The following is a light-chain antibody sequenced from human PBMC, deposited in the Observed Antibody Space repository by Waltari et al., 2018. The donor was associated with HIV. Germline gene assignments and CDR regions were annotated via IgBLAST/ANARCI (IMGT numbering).Light chain of an antibody. V-gene: IGLV2-14*01. Sequence: QSALTQPASVSGSPGQSITISCTGTSSDVGGYNYVSWFQHHPGRAPQLIIYEVSDLPSGISNRFSSSKASNTASLTISGLHAQHKPDYYCISYKTIRTILFGGGTNLTVL. CDR1: SSDVGGYNY. J-gene: IGLJ2*01. CDR2: EVS. CDR3: ISYKTIRTIL.